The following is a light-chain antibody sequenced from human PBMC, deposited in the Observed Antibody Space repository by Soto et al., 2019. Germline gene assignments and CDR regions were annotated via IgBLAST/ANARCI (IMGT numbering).Light chain of an antibody. Sequence: EIVLTQSPGTLSLSPGERATISCRASQCINSRYLAWYQQKPGQAPRLLIYGASSRATGIPDRFSGSGSGTDFTLTISRLEPEDFAVYYCQQFGSSPGFTFGPGTKVDIK. CDR1: QCINSRY. J-gene: IGKJ3*01. CDR3: QQFGSSPGFT. CDR2: GAS. V-gene: IGKV3-20*01.